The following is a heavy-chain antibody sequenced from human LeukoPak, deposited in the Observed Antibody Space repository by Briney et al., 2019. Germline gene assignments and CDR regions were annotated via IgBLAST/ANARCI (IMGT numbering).Heavy chain of an antibody. CDR1: GFTFSDYA. D-gene: IGHD3-9*01. CDR3: AKKRDSETGYPNFDY. J-gene: IGHJ4*02. Sequence: PGGSLRLSCAASGFTFSDYAMSWVRQAPVKGLEWVSIISGRGGTTYYADSVKGRFTISRDNSENTLYLQMNSLRAEDTAVYYCAKKRDSETGYPNFDYWGQGTLVTVSS. V-gene: IGHV3-23*01. CDR2: ISGRGGTT.